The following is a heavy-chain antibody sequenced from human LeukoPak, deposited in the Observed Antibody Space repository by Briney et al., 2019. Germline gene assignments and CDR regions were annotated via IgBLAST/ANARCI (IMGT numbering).Heavy chain of an antibody. CDR3: AKWLDVNWFDP. CDR2: IYYSGST. V-gene: IGHV4-39*01. J-gene: IGHJ5*02. CDR1: GDSISNSSYY. Sequence: PSETLSLTCTVSGDSISNSSYYWGWIRQPPGKGLEWIGSIYYSGSTYYNPSLKSRVTISVDTSKNQFSLKLSSVTAADTAVYYCAKWLDVNWFDPWGQGTLVTVSS. D-gene: IGHD6-19*01.